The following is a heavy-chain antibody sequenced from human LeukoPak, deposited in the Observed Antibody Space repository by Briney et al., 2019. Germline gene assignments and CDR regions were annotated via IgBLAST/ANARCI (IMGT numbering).Heavy chain of an antibody. J-gene: IGHJ6*03. D-gene: IGHD5-12*01. CDR1: GVSFSDYY. V-gene: IGHV4-34*01. Sequence: SETLSLTCAVSGVSFSDYYWTWIRQPPGKGLEWLGEISPSGRANYNPSLKSRVTISVDKSKNQFSLKLSSVTAADTAVYYCARDSGLRTVSLGNHYYYVDVWGKGTTVTISS. CDR2: ISPSGRA. CDR3: ARDSGLRTVSLGNHYYYVDV.